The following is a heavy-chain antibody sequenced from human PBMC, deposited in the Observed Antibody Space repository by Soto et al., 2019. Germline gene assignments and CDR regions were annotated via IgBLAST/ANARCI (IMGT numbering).Heavy chain of an antibody. V-gene: IGHV3-23*01. CDR2: LSNTGRRT. J-gene: IGHJ4*02. CDR1: VFPFGANA. D-gene: IGHD1-26*01. CDR3: ATGMGATQGPFDN. Sequence: GGSLRLSCVVSVFPFGANAMSWVRQAPGKGLEWVSGLSNTGRRTSYADSVKGRFNISRDNSENTVYLQMNSLRVEDTAVYYCATGMGATQGPFDNWGQGTLVTVSS.